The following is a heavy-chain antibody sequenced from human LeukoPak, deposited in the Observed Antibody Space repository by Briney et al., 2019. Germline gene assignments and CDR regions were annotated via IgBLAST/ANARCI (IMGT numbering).Heavy chain of an antibody. D-gene: IGHD5-18*01. J-gene: IGHJ4*02. CDR1: GXSFTNYW. CDR3: ARLDVDTAMPEEDY. CDR2: IYPGDSDS. Sequence: GASLKISCKGSGXSFTNYWSGWVRQMPGKGLEWMGIIYPGDSDSRYSPSFQGQVSISVDKSISTAYLQWSSLKASDTAMYYCARLDVDTAMPEEDYWGQGTLVTVSS. V-gene: IGHV5-51*01.